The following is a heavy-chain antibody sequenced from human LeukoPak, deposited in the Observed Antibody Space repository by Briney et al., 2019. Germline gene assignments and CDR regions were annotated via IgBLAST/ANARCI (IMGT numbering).Heavy chain of an antibody. CDR3: ARDMHGDYYYGMDV. D-gene: IGHD4-17*01. J-gene: IGHJ6*02. CDR2: INPNSGGT. Sequence: ASVNVSCKASGYTFTGYYMHWVRQAPGQGLEWMGWINPNSGGTNYAQKFQGWVTMTRDTSISTAYMELSRLRSDDTAVYYCARDMHGDYYYGMDVWGQGTTVTVSS. CDR1: GYTFTGYY. V-gene: IGHV1-2*04.